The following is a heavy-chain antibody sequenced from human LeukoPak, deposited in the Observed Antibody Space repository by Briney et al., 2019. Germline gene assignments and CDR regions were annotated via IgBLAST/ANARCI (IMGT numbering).Heavy chain of an antibody. CDR3: ARGAHGGYPNNWFDP. CDR1: GGSISSGGYY. Sequence: SETLSLTCTVSGGSISSGGYYWSWIRQHPGKGLEWIGYIYYSGSIYYNPSLKSRVTISVDTSKNQFSLKLSSVTAADTAVYYCARGAHGGYPNNWFDPWGQGTLVTVSS. V-gene: IGHV4-31*03. D-gene: IGHD4-23*01. CDR2: IYYSGSI. J-gene: IGHJ5*02.